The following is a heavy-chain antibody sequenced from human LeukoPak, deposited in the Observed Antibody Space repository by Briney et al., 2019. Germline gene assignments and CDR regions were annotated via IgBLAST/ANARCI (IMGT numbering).Heavy chain of an antibody. J-gene: IGHJ6*02. V-gene: IGHV4-59*12. CDR3: ARGPGDIVVVPAAYYYGMDV. Sequence: PSETLSLTCTVSGVSISSYYWSWIRQPPGKRLEWIGYFYYSGSTNYNPSLKSRVTISVDTSKNQFSLKLSSVTAADTAVYYCARGPGDIVVVPAAYYYGMDVWGQGTTVTVSS. D-gene: IGHD2-2*01. CDR2: FYYSGST. CDR1: GVSISSYY.